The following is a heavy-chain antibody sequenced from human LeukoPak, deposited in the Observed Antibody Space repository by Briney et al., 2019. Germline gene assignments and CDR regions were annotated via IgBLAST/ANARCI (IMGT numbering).Heavy chain of an antibody. CDR3: ARDRDGRYYYDSSAHPFDI. V-gene: IGHV3-20*04. D-gene: IGHD3-22*01. J-gene: IGHJ3*02. CDR2: INWNGGST. Sequence: GGSLGLSCAASGFAFDDYGMSWVRQAPGKGLEWVSGINWNGGSTSYADSVKGRFTISRDNAKNSLYLQMNSLRAEDTAVYYCARDRDGRYYYDSSAHPFDIWGQGTMVTVSS. CDR1: GFAFDDYG.